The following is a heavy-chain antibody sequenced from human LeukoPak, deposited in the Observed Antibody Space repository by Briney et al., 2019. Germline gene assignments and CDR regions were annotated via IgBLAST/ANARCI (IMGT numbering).Heavy chain of an antibody. Sequence: GGSLRLSCAASGFTFSNYVMSWIRQAPGKGPEWVAAITGSFDRTYYADSVKSRFTISRDNSKNTLFLQMNSLRDEDTAVYYCTRVYLERLTAGYFDHWGQGTLVTVSP. D-gene: IGHD2-8*01. J-gene: IGHJ4*02. CDR1: GFTFSNYV. CDR3: TRVYLERLTAGYFDH. CDR2: ITGSFDRT. V-gene: IGHV3-23*01.